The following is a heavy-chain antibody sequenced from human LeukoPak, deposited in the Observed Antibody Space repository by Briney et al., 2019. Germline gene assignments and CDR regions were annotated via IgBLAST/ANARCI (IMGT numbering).Heavy chain of an antibody. CDR2: IYTSGST. J-gene: IGHJ4*02. CDR3: ARGNIVATSSFYDY. V-gene: IGHV4-59*10. Sequence: SETLSLTCAVYGGSFSGYYWSWIRQPAGKGLEWIGRIYTSGSTNYNPSLKSRVTMSVDTSKNQFSLKLSSVTAADTAVYYCARGNIVATSSFYDYWGQGTLVTVSS. CDR1: GGSFSGYY. D-gene: IGHD5-12*01.